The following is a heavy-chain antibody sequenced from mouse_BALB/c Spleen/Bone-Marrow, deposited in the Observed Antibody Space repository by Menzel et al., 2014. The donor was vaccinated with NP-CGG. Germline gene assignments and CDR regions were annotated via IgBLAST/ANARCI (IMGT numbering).Heavy chain of an antibody. CDR3: ARDYYGSSYGFAY. D-gene: IGHD1-1*01. CDR2: INPSTGRN. Sequence: SGAELVKPGASVKLSCKASGYTFTSYWMHWVRQRPGQGLEWIGEINPSTGRNNYNEKFKGKATLTVDKSSSTAYMELLSLTSEDSAVYYCARDYYGSSYGFAYWGQGTLVTVSA. J-gene: IGHJ3*01. V-gene: IGHV1S81*02. CDR1: GYTFTSYW.